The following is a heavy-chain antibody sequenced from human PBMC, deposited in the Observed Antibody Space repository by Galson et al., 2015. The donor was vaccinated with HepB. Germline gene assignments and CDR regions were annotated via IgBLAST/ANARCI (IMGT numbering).Heavy chain of an antibody. J-gene: IGHJ1*01. D-gene: IGHD1-26*01. CDR2: ITGSGTRT. CDR1: GFIFSSYA. Sequence: SLRLSCAASGFIFSSYAMSWVRQAPGKGLEWVSAITGSGTRTYYGDSVKGRFTISRDNSKNTLYLQMNRLSAEDAAVYYCAKYWEGIAFHHWGQSTLVTVSS. V-gene: IGHV3-23*01. CDR3: AKYWEGIAFHH.